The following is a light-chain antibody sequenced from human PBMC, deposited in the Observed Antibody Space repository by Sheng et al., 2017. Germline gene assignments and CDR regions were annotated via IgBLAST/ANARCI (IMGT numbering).Light chain of an antibody. CDR2: DAS. Sequence: EIVLTQSPVTLSVSPGERATLSCGASQSVSSNLAWYQQKPGQAPRLLIYDASNRASGIPARFSGSGSGTDFTLTISSLEPEDFAVYYCQQRYSWPLTFGGGTKVEI. V-gene: IGKV3-11*01. CDR1: QSVSSN. CDR3: QQRYSWPLT. J-gene: IGKJ4*01.